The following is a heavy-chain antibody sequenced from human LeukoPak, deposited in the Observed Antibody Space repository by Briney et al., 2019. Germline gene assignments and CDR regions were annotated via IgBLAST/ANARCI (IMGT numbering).Heavy chain of an antibody. V-gene: IGHV4-34*01. J-gene: IGHJ4*02. CDR3: ARGHTMVRGVIKGFDY. D-gene: IGHD3-10*01. Sequence: GSLRLSCAASGFTFSSYAMSWVRQPPGKGLEWIGEINHSGSTNYNPSLKSRVTISVDTSKNQFSLKLSSVTAADTAVYYCARGHTMVRGVIKGFDYWGQGTLVTVSS. CDR2: INHSGST. CDR1: GFTFSSYA.